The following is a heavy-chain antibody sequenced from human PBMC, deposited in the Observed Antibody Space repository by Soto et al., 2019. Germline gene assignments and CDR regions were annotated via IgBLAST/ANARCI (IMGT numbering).Heavy chain of an antibody. Sequence: QLVQSGAEVKNPGASVKVSCTTSGYTFTDYYIHWVRQAPGQGLEWMGWINPNSGGTNYAQKFQGWVTMTRDPSVSTAYMELSRLTSDDTAVYYCARDILNSNYGLDYYSYGMDVWGQGTTVTVSS. CDR3: ARDILNSNYGLDYYSYGMDV. CDR2: INPNSGGT. J-gene: IGHJ6*02. D-gene: IGHD4-4*01. V-gene: IGHV1-2*04. CDR1: GYTFTDYY.